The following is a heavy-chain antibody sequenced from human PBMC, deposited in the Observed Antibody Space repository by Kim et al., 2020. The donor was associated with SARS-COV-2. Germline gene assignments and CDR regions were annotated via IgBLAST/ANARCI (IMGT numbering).Heavy chain of an antibody. CDR1: GFTLSGYA. V-gene: IGHV3-23*01. J-gene: IGHJ6*04. CDR2: IDGNGVAT. CDR3: AENFRNVFSRDV. Sequence: GGSLRLSCAASGFTLSGYAMTWVRQAPGKGLEWVSMIDGNGVATYYADSVKGRFTVSRDISKNSLYLQMNSLRAEDTAVYYCAENFRNVFSRDVWGKGTTVIVSS.